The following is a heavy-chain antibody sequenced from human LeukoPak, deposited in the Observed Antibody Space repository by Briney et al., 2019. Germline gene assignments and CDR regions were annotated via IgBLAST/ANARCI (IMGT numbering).Heavy chain of an antibody. D-gene: IGHD3-22*01. V-gene: IGHV1-69*01. CDR3: AKDFYDSSGSRYDY. CDR1: GGTFSSYA. J-gene: IGHJ4*02. CDR2: IIPIFGTA. Sequence: SVKVSCKASGGTFSSYAISWVRQAPGQGLEWMGGIIPIFGTANYTQKFQGRVTITADESTSTAYMELSSLKSEDTAVYYCAKDFYDSSGSRYDYWGQGTLVTVSS.